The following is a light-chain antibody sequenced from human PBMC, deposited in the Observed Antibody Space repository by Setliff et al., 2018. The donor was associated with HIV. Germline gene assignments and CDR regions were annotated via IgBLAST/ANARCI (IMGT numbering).Light chain of an antibody. CDR2: SNN. Sequence: QSALTQSPSASGTPGQRVTISCSGSSSNIGINTVNWYQQLPGTTPKLLIHSNNQRPSGVPDRFSGSKSGTSASLAISGLRAEDEADYYCCSYAGSYTYIFGSGT. CDR1: SSNIGINT. CDR3: CSYAGSYTYI. J-gene: IGLJ1*01. V-gene: IGLV1-44*01.